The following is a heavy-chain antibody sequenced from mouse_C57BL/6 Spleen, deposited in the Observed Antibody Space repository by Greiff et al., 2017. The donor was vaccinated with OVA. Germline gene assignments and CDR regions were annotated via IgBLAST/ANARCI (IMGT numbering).Heavy chain of an antibody. CDR1: GYTFTSYT. Sequence: QVQLQQSGAELARPGASVKMSCKASGYTFTSYTMHWVKQRPGQGLEWIGYINPSSGYTKYNQKFKDKATLTADKSSSTAYMQLSSLTSEDSAVYYCARSAIYYDYDSYAMDYWGQGTSVTVSS. CDR2: INPSSGYT. V-gene: IGHV1-4*01. D-gene: IGHD2-4*01. J-gene: IGHJ4*01. CDR3: ARSAIYYDYDSYAMDY.